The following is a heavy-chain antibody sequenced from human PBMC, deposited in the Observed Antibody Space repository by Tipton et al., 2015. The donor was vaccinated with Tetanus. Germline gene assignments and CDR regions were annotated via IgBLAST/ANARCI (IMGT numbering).Heavy chain of an antibody. CDR1: GFTFNDYA. V-gene: IGHV3-23*01. Sequence: SLRLSCAASGFTFNDYAMSWVRQAPGKGLEWVSVVTGSGQTTHYADSVKGRFTISRDNAKNSLYLQMISLRAEDTAVYSCARGMAEASNCGGDCYSDYWGQGTLVTVSS. CDR2: VTGSGQTT. J-gene: IGHJ4*02. CDR3: ARGMAEASNCGGDCYSDY. D-gene: IGHD2-21*02.